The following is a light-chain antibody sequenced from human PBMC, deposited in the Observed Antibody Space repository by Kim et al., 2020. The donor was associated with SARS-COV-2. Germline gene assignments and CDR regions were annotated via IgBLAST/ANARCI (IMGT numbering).Light chain of an antibody. CDR2: KDS. CDR3: YSAADNTVV. V-gene: IGLV3-27*01. J-gene: IGLJ2*01. Sequence: VSPGQKARITCSGDVLAKKYARWFQQKPGKAPVLVIYKDSERPSGIPERFSGSSSGNTVTLTISGAQVGDEADYYCYSAADNTVVFGGGTKLTVL. CDR1: VLAKKY.